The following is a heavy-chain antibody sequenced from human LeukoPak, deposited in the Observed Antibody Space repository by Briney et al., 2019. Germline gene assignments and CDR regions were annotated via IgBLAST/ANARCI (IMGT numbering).Heavy chain of an antibody. Sequence: GASVKVSCKASGGTFSKFGISWVRQAPGEGLEWMGEIIPMFGAANYAQKFQGRVTITTDESTTTAHMELISLTSDDTAVYFCATEGPNYYMDVWGKGTTVTVSS. CDR3: ATEGPNYYMDV. CDR2: IIPMFGAA. CDR1: GGTFSKFG. J-gene: IGHJ6*03. V-gene: IGHV1-69*05.